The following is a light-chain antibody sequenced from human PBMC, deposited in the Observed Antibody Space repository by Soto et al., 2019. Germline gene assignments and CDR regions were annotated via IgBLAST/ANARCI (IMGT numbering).Light chain of an antibody. J-gene: IGKJ4*01. Sequence: VLTQPPSASGTPGQRVTISCSGSSSNIGSNTVNWYQQRPGQAPRLLIFDASSRATGIPDRFSGSGSGTDFTLTISRLDPEDFAVYYCQRYGSSITFGGGTKVDI. CDR2: DAS. CDR1: SNIGSNT. V-gene: IGKV3D-20*01. CDR3: QRYGSSIT.